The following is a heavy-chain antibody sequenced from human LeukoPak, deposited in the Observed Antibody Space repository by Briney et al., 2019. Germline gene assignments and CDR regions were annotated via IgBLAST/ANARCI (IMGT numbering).Heavy chain of an antibody. Sequence: GRSLRLSCAASGFIFSNYAMHWVRQAPGKGLEWVALISSDGSKLYYADSMKGRFTISRDNSRNTLYLQMNSLRAEDSAVYYCARRLHRRCSGGICYQPFDYWGQGTLVTVSS. CDR3: ARRLHRRCSGGICYQPFDY. CDR1: GFIFSNYA. J-gene: IGHJ4*02. CDR2: ISSDGSKL. V-gene: IGHV3-30*04. D-gene: IGHD2-15*01.